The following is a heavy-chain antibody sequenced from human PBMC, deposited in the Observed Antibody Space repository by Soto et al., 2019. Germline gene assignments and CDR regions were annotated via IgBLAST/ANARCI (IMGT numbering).Heavy chain of an antibody. J-gene: IGHJ6*02. CDR2: ISYDGSNK. Sequence: GGSLRLSCAASGFTFSSYAMHWVRQAPGKGLEWVAVISYDGSNKYYADSVKGRFTISRDNSKNTLYLQMNSLRAEDTAVYYCARDYYGSGSYLYYYYGMDVWGQGTTVTVS. V-gene: IGHV3-30-3*01. CDR3: ARDYYGSGSYLYYYYGMDV. D-gene: IGHD3-10*01. CDR1: GFTFSSYA.